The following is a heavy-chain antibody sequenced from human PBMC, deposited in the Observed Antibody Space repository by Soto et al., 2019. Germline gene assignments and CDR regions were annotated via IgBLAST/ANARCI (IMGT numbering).Heavy chain of an antibody. CDR2: ISAYNGNT. J-gene: IGHJ6*02. CDR3: ARDLGVPALGYCSSTSCHDPSTPYGTDV. Sequence: ASVKVSCKASGGTFSSYAISWVRQAPGQGLEWMGWISAYNGNTNYAQKLQGRVTMTTDTSTSTAYMELRSLRSDDTAVYYCARDLGVPALGYCSSTSCHDPSTPYGTDVWGQGTTVTVSS. D-gene: IGHD2-2*01. V-gene: IGHV1-18*01. CDR1: GGTFSSYA.